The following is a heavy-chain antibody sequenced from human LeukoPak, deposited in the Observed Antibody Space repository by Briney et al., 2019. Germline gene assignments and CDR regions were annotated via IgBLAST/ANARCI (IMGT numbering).Heavy chain of an antibody. V-gene: IGHV3-30*02. CDR1: GFTFSSYG. Sequence: PGGSLRLSCAASGFTFSSYGMHWVRQAPGKGLEWVTFIRYDGTNKYYADSVKGRFAISRDNAKNSLYLQMNSLRAEDTAVYYCARGHPRFNHWDRVTNGYWGQGTLVTVSS. J-gene: IGHJ4*02. D-gene: IGHD2-8*01. CDR3: ARGHPRFNHWDRVTNGY. CDR2: IRYDGTNK.